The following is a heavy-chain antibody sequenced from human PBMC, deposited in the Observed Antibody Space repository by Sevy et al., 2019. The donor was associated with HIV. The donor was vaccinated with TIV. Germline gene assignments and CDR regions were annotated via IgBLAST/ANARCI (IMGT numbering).Heavy chain of an antibody. CDR3: ARDVYCGGDCYSSAFDI. J-gene: IGHJ3*02. CDR1: GFTLSSYI. CDR2: ISGSSSYI. Sequence: GGSLRLSCAASGFTLSSYIMNWVRQAPGKGLEWVSSISGSSSYIYYADSVKGRFTISRDNAKNSLYLQMNSLRAEDTAVYYCARDVYCGGDCYSSAFDIWGQGTMVTVSS. D-gene: IGHD2-21*01. V-gene: IGHV3-21*01.